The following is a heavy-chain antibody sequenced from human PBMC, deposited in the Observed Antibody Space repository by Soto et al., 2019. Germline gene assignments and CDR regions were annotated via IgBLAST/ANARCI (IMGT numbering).Heavy chain of an antibody. Sequence: GGSLRLSCAASGFTFSSYAMSWVRQAPGKGLEWVSAISGSGGSTYYADSVKGRFTISRDNSKNTLYLQMNSLGAEDTAVYYCAKDQYSSSNPYYYYGMDVWGQGTTVTVSS. CDR3: AKDQYSSSNPYYYYGMDV. J-gene: IGHJ6*02. D-gene: IGHD6-6*01. CDR1: GFTFSSYA. V-gene: IGHV3-23*01. CDR2: ISGSGGST.